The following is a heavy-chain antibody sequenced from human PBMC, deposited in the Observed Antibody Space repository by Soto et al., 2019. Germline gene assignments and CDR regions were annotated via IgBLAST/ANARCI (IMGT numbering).Heavy chain of an antibody. J-gene: IGHJ4*02. CDR1: GFTFSSYG. CDR2: IWYDGSNK. CDR3: ARDRVGYCGGYCSNVHFDY. V-gene: IGHV3-33*01. Sequence: QVQLVESGGGVVQPGRSLRLSCAASGFTFSSYGMHWVRQAPGRGLEWVAVIWYDGSNKYYADSVKGRFTISRDNSKNTLDLQMNSLRAEDTAVYYCARDRVGYCGGYCSNVHFDYWGQVTLATVSS. D-gene: IGHD2-21*02.